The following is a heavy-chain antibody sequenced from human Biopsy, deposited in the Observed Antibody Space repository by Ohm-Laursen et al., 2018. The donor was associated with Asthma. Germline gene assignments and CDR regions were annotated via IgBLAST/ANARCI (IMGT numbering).Heavy chain of an antibody. Sequence: GTLSLTCTVSGASIRGSGSYWAWIRQAPGKGPEWIGTTHYSGSTFYKPSLRSRVTMSLDTSTNQFSLGLRSVTATDTAVYYCASPVNRAFGGYEWAAVFDYWGQGILVTVSS. CDR1: GASIRGSGSY. J-gene: IGHJ4*02. CDR3: ASPVNRAFGGYEWAAVFDY. V-gene: IGHV4-39*01. CDR2: THYSGST. D-gene: IGHD5-12*01.